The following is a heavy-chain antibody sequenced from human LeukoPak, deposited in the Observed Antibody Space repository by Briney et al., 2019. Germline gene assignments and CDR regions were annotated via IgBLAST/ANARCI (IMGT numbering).Heavy chain of an antibody. D-gene: IGHD6-19*01. CDR1: GFTFSTNW. Sequence: PGGSLRLSCAASGFTFSTNWMSWFRQAPGKGPEWVAHIKPDGSETYYVDSVKGRFTISRDDAKNSLYLQMYSLRAEDTAVYYCATAVSVAGDSWGQGTLVTVSS. J-gene: IGHJ5*01. V-gene: IGHV3-7*01. CDR2: IKPDGSET. CDR3: ATAVSVAGDS.